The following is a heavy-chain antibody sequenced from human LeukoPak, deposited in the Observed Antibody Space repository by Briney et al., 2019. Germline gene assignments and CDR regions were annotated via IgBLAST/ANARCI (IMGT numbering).Heavy chain of an antibody. Sequence: GGSLRLYCAASGFTFSSYGIHWVRQAPGKGLEWVAVISYDGSNKYYADSVKGRFTISRDNSKNTLYLQMNSLRAEDTAVYYCAKDYVHGDLLRIYYYYDGMDVWGQGTTITVSS. J-gene: IGHJ6*02. CDR3: AKDYVHGDLLRIYYYYDGMDV. V-gene: IGHV3-30*18. CDR1: GFTFSSYG. CDR2: ISYDGSNK. D-gene: IGHD4-17*01.